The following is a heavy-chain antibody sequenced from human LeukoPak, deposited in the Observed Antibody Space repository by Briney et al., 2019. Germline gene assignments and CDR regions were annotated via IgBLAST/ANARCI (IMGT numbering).Heavy chain of an antibody. CDR1: GYTFTRHY. CDR2: INTNTGNP. J-gene: IGHJ4*02. D-gene: IGHD2-21*02. CDR3: ARVVGCGGDCYSGISDY. Sequence: ASVKVSCKASGYTFTRHYMHWVRQAPGQGLEWMGWINTNTGNPTYAQGFTGRFVFSLDTSVSTAYLQISSLKAEDTAVYYCARVVGCGGDCYSGISDYWGQGTLVTVSS. V-gene: IGHV7-4-1*02.